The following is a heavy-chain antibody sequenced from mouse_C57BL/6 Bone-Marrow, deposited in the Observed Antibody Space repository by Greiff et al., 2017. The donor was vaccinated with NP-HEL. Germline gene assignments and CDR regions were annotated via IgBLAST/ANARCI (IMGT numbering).Heavy chain of an antibody. V-gene: IGHV1-82*01. D-gene: IGHD4-1*01. CDR2: LYPGDGDT. Sequence: QVQLQQSGPELVKPGASVKISCKASGYAFSSSWMNWVKQRPGKGLEWIGRLYPGDGDTNYNGKFKGKATLTADKSSSTAYMQLSSLTSEDSAVYFCASGLTGTADWGKGTLVTVSA. CDR3: ASGLTGTAD. CDR1: GYAFSSSW. J-gene: IGHJ3*01.